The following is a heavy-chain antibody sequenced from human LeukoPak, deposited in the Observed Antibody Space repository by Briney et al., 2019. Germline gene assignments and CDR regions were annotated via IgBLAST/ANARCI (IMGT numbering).Heavy chain of an antibody. Sequence: SETLSLTCTVSGGSISSYYWSWIRQPAGKGLEWIGRIYSSGSTNYNPSLKSRVTRSVDTSKNQFSLKLSSVTAADTAVYYCARGQYHLLYWYFDLWGGGTLVSVSS. J-gene: IGHJ2*01. V-gene: IGHV4-4*07. CDR3: ARGQYHLLYWYFDL. CDR2: IYSSGST. CDR1: GGSISSYY. D-gene: IGHD2-2*01.